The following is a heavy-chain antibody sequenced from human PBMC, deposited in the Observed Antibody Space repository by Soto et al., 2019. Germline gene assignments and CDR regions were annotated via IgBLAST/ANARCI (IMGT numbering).Heavy chain of an antibody. CDR3: AKGIAVAGTGFDY. D-gene: IGHD6-19*01. CDR1: GFTLSSYG. V-gene: IGHV3-30*18. J-gene: IGHJ4*02. CDR2: ISYDGSNK. Sequence: QVQLVESGGGVVQLGGSLRLSCAASGFTLSSYGMHWVRQAPGKGLEWVAVISYDGSNKYYADSVKGRFTISRDNSKNTLYLQMNSLRAEDTAVYYCAKGIAVAGTGFDYWGQGTLVTVSS.